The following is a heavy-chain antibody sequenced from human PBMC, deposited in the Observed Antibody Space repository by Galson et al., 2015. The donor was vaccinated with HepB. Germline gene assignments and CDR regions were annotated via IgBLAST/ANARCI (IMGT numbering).Heavy chain of an antibody. CDR1: GFTFSSYA. CDR2: ISGSGGST. CDR3: AKVGGVRIVVVTAIDYYFDY. V-gene: IGHV3-23*01. D-gene: IGHD2-21*02. Sequence: SLRLSCAASGFTFSSYAMSWVRQAPGKGLEWVSAISGSGGSTYYADSVKGRFTISRDNSKNTLYLQMNSLRAEDTAVYYCAKVGGVRIVVVTAIDYYFDYWGQGTLVTVSS. J-gene: IGHJ4*02.